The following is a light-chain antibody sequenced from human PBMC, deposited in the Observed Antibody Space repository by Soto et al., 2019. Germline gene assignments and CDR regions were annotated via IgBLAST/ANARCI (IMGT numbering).Light chain of an antibody. CDR1: QSVRSSY. J-gene: IGKJ2*01. V-gene: IGKV3-20*01. CDR2: GAS. Sequence: EIVLTQSPGTLSLSPGERVTLSCRASQSVRSSYLAWYQQKPGQPPRLLIYGASIRATGIPDRFSGSGSGTDFTLTISRLEPEDFAVYSCQQYGSTPYTFGQGTKMEIK. CDR3: QQYGSTPYT.